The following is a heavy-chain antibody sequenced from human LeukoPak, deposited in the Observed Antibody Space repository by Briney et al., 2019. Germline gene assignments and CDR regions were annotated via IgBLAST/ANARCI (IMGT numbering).Heavy chain of an antibody. CDR3: ARVRLGVVDAFDI. D-gene: IGHD3-10*01. Sequence: SGTLSLTCTVSSGSTSGYYWSWIRQPPGKGLEWIGYSYYSGSTSYSPSLKSRVTILVDTSKNQFSLKLTYVTPADTAVYYCARVRLGVVDAFDIWGQGTMVSVST. V-gene: IGHV4-59*01. CDR2: SYYSGST. CDR1: SGSTSGYY. J-gene: IGHJ3*02.